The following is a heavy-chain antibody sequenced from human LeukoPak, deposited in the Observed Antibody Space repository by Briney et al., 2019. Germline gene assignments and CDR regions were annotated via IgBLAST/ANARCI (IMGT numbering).Heavy chain of an antibody. Sequence: PSETLSLTCAVYGGSFSGYYWSWIRQPPGKGLEWIGEINHSGSTNYNPSLKSRVTISVDTSKNQFSLKLSSVTAADTAVYYCAAAAGYNWFDPWGQGTLVTVSP. CDR2: INHSGST. CDR1: GGSFSGYY. D-gene: IGHD6-13*01. V-gene: IGHV4-34*01. CDR3: AAAAGYNWFDP. J-gene: IGHJ5*02.